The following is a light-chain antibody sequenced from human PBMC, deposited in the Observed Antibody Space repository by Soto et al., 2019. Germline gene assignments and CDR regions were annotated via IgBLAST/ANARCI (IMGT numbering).Light chain of an antibody. CDR1: QSISSY. J-gene: IGKJ3*01. CDR2: AAS. Sequence: DIQMTQSPSSLSASVGDRVTITCRASQSISSYLIWYQQKPGKAPKVLIYAASTLQSGVPSRFSGSGSGTDFTLTISSLQPEDFATYYCQQIYNTPETFG. V-gene: IGKV1-39*01. CDR3: QQIYNTPET.